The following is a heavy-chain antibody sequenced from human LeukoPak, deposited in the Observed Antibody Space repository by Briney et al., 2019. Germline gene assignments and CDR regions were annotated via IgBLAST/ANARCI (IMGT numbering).Heavy chain of an antibody. CDR3: ARVVSEASYYYYYYMDV. V-gene: IGHV3-11*04. D-gene: IGHD3-3*02. CDR2: ISSSGSTI. J-gene: IGHJ6*03. Sequence: PGGSLRLSCSASGFTFSNYWMSWVRQAPGKGLEWVSYISSSGSTIYYADSVKGRFTISRDNAENSLYLQMNSLRAEDTAVYYCARVVSEASYYYYYYMDVWGKGTTVTVAS. CDR1: GFTFSNYW.